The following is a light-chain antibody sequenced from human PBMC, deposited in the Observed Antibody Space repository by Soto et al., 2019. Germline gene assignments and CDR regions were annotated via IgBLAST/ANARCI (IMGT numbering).Light chain of an antibody. CDR2: GAS. CDR1: QDIINH. CDR3: QTYHLALGT. V-gene: IGKV1-27*01. J-gene: IGKJ5*01. Sequence: DIQMTQSPSSLSASVGDTVTITCRASQDIINHLAWYQQRPGKVPNLLIYGASTLHSGVPSRFRGSGSGTHFTLTISSLQPEDVATSYCQTYHLALGTFGQGTRLEIK.